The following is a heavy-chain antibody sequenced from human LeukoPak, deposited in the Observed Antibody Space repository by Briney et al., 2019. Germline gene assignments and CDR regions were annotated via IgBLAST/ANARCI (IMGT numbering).Heavy chain of an antibody. D-gene: IGHD2-21*02. CDR3: AKLSCGGDCYVRTFDY. CDR2: IYAGDSYG. CDR1: GYTFSSYW. J-gene: IGHJ4*02. V-gene: IGHV5-51*01. Sequence: GESLKISCKGSGYTFSSYWIAWVRQIPGKGPGVEGMIYAGDSYGRYSPSFQGQVNNCADKSISTAYLHWSSVKASYTAMYYCAKLSCGGDCYVRTFDYWGQGTLVTVSS.